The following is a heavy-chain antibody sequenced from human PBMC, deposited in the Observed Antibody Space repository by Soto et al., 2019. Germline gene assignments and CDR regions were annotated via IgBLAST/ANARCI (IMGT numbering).Heavy chain of an antibody. CDR3: TTDDPINRS. CDR1: VFTFSNAW. Sequence: AGGSLRLSCAASVFTFSNAWMSWVRQAPWKWLEWVGRIKSKNNGGTTDYAAPVKGRFTISRDDSKNTLYLQLNSLRTEDTAVYYCTTDDPINRSWGQGTLVTSPQ. CDR2: IKSKNNGGTT. V-gene: IGHV3-15*01. J-gene: IGHJ5*02.